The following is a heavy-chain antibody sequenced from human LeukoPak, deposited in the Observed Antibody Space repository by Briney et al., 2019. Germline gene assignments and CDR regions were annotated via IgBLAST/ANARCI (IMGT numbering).Heavy chain of an antibody. Sequence: SETLSLTCTVSGGSISSGDYYWSWIRQPPGKGLEWIGYIYYSGSTYYNPSLKSRVTISVDTSKNQFSLKLSSVTAADTAVYYCARELGFGEVRFDPWGQGTLVTVSS. J-gene: IGHJ5*02. CDR2: IYYSGST. D-gene: IGHD3-10*01. CDR1: GGSISSGDYY. V-gene: IGHV4-30-4*02. CDR3: ARELGFGEVRFDP.